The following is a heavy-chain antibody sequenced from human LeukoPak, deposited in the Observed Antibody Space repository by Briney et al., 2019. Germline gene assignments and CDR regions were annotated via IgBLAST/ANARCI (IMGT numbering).Heavy chain of an antibody. Sequence: ASVKVSCKASGYTFTGYYMHWVRQAPGQGLEWMGWINPNSGGTNYAQKFQGRVTMTRDTSISTVYMELSRLRSDDTAVYYCARDTSPDYSNYACSYWGQGTLVTVSS. D-gene: IGHD4-11*01. CDR1: GYTFTGYY. CDR3: ARDTSPDYSNYACSY. CDR2: INPNSGGT. V-gene: IGHV1-2*02. J-gene: IGHJ4*02.